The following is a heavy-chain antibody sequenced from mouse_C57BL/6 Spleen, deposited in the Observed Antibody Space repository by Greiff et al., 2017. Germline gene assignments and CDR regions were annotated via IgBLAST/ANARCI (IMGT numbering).Heavy chain of an antibody. V-gene: IGHV1-82*01. D-gene: IGHD4-1*01. CDR1: GYAFSSSW. CDR2: IYPGDGDT. CDR3: ARWLTYYYAMDY. Sequence: VKLMESGPELVKPGASVKISCKASGYAFSSSWMNWVKQRPGKGLEWIGRIYPGDGDTNYNGKFKGKATLTADKSSSTAYMQLSSLTSEDSAVYFCARWLTYYYAMDYWGQGTSVTVSS. J-gene: IGHJ4*01.